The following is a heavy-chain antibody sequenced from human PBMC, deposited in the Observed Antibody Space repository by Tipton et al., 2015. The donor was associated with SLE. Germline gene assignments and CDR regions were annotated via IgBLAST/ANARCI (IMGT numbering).Heavy chain of an antibody. CDR3: ARERRGYYDSSGYYYYDY. CDR1: GFPFSSYA. Sequence: SLRLSCAASGFPFSSYAMNWVRQSPGKGLEWVSYISSTSSTIYYAESVKGRFTISRGNAKNSLYLQMNSLRAEDTAVYYCARERRGYYDSSGYYYYDYWGQGTLVTVSS. CDR2: ISSTSSTI. J-gene: IGHJ4*02. D-gene: IGHD3-22*01. V-gene: IGHV3-48*01.